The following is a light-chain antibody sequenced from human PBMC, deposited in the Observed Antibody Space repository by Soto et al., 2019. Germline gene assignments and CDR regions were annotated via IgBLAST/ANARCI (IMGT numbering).Light chain of an antibody. CDR2: EAS. J-gene: IGKJ2*01. V-gene: IGKV3-20*01. CDR3: QQYVSSPFT. Sequence: FVLTQSPGTLSLSPGERATLSCRASQTVRGNYIAWYQQKPGQAPRVLIFEASRRATGTPDRFSGSGSGTDFTLTISRLEPEDFAVFYCQQYVSSPFTFGQGTKLEI. CDR1: QTVRGNY.